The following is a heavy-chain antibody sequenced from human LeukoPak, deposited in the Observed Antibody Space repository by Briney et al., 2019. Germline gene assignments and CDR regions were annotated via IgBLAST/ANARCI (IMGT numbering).Heavy chain of an antibody. CDR2: INPSGGST. CDR1: GYTFTSYY. D-gene: IGHD3-16*01. V-gene: IGHV1-46*01. Sequence: ASVKVSCKASGYTFTSYYMHWVRQAPGQGLEWMVIINPSGGSTSYAQKFQGRVTMTRDMSTSTVYMELSSLRSEDTAVYYCARDGAGYYYYYYMDVWGKGTTVTVSS. CDR3: ARDGAGYYYYYYMDV. J-gene: IGHJ6*03.